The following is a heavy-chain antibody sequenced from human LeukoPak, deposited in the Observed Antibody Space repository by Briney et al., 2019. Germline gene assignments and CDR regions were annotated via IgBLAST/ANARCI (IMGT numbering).Heavy chain of an antibody. CDR2: IKQDGSEK. J-gene: IGHJ4*02. D-gene: IGHD6-13*01. CDR1: GFSVSGYW. Sequence: GGSLRLSCAVSGFSVSGYWMIRVRQAPGKGLEWVANIKQDGSEKNYVDSVKGRFTISRDNAENSLSLQMNSLRVEDTAVYYCAREWQGGIAAAGTRIEGDYWGLGTLVAVSS. V-gene: IGHV3-7*01. CDR3: AREWQGGIAAAGTRIEGDY.